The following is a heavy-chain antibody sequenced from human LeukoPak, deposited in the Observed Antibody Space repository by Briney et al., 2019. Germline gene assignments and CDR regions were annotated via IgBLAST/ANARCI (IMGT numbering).Heavy chain of an antibody. D-gene: IGHD4-23*01. CDR3: ACLRGKITPIDY. V-gene: IGHV3-74*03. CDR1: GFSFSSYW. Sequence: GGSLRLSCAASGFSFSSYWMHWVRQAPGEGLVWISVINSDGSSTLYADFVRGRFTISRDNAKNTLYLQINSLRAEDTAVYYCACLRGKITPIDYWGQGTLVTISS. CDR2: INSDGSST. J-gene: IGHJ4*02.